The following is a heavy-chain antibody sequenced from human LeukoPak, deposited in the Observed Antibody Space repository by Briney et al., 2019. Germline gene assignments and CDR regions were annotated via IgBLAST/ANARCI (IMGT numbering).Heavy chain of an antibody. D-gene: IGHD5-12*01. CDR1: GGSISSSSYY. Sequence: PSETLSLTCTVSGGSISSSSYYWGWIRQPPGKGLEWIGSIYYSGSTYYNPSLKSRVTISVDTSKNQFSLKLSSVTAADTAVYYCARDIVATIFLRPDYGDSRLVDYWGQGTLVTVSS. J-gene: IGHJ4*02. V-gene: IGHV4-39*07. CDR2: IYYSGST. CDR3: ARDIVATIFLRPDYGDSRLVDY.